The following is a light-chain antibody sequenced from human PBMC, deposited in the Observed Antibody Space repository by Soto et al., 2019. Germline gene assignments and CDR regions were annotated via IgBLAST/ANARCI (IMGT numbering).Light chain of an antibody. V-gene: IGKV1-9*01. CDR2: GAS. J-gene: IGKJ3*01. Sequence: IQLTQSPSSLSASVGDRVTISCRASQGIANFLAWYQQKPGKAPKLLIHGASTLQSGVPSRFSGSGSGTDFTLPISSLQPEDFATYYCQQLNSFPIPFGPGTKVDIK. CDR1: QGIANF. CDR3: QQLNSFPIP.